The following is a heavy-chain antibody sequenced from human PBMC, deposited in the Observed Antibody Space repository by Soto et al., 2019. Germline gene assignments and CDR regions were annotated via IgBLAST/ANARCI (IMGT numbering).Heavy chain of an antibody. J-gene: IGHJ2*01. D-gene: IGHD5-18*01. CDR3: ARDPWRGTAMVPGYFDL. CDR2: ISYDGSNK. CDR1: GFTFSSYA. Sequence: QVQLVESGGGVVQPGRSLRLSCAGSGFTFSSYAMHWVRQAPGKGMEWVAVISYDGSNKYYADSVKGRFTISRDNSKNTLYLQMNSLRAEDTAVYYCARDPWRGTAMVPGYFDLWGRGTLVAVCS. V-gene: IGHV3-30-3*01.